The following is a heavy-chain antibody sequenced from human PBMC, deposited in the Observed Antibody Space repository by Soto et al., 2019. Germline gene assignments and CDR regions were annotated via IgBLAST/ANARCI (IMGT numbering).Heavy chain of an antibody. CDR1: GFTFSDFG. V-gene: IGHV3-30*18. CDR2: LSYDGSNK. D-gene: IGHD6-13*01. CDR3: AKSYSSSWYHLGWLYYDMDV. Sequence: QVQLVESGGGVVQPGRSLRLSCAASGFTFSDFGMHWVRQAPGKGLEWVAVLSYDGSNKYYADSVNGRFTISRDNSKNTLYLQMNSLRAEDTAVYYCAKSYSSSWYHLGWLYYDMDVWGQGTTVTVSS. J-gene: IGHJ6*02.